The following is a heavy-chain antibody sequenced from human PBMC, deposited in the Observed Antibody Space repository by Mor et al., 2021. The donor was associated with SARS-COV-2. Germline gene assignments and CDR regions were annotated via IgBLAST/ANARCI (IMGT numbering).Heavy chain of an antibody. CDR2: GDT. Sequence: GDTKYAGSVKGRFTVSRENDKNSLYLEMNDLRVGDTAIYYCARGSYYALDYWGQGTLVTVSS. CDR3: ARGSYYALDY. J-gene: IGHJ4*02. V-gene: IGHV3-13*01. D-gene: IGHD3-3*01.